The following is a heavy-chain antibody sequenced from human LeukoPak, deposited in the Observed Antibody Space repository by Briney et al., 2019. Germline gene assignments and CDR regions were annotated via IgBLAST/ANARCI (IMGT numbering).Heavy chain of an antibody. CDR1: GGSISSGSYY. CDR3: ARAYGDYVNWFDP. D-gene: IGHD4-17*01. J-gene: IGHJ5*02. CDR2: IYYSGST. V-gene: IGHV4-39*07. Sequence: PSETLSPTCTVSGGSISSGSYYWSWIRQPAAKGLEWIGCIYYSGSTYYNPSLKSRVTISVDTSKNQFSLKLSSVTAADTAVYYCARAYGDYVNWFDPWGQGTLVTVSS.